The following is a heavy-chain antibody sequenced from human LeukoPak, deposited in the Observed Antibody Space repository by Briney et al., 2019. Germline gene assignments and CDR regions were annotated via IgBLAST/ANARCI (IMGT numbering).Heavy chain of an antibody. V-gene: IGHV3-74*01. CDR1: GFTFSRYW. CDR3: ARPSEYCSSTTCSIDY. Sequence: GGSLRLSCAASGFTFSRYWMHWVRQAPGKGLVWVSCINSDGSSTNYAGSMKGRFTISRDNAKNTLFLQMDSLRAEDTAVYYCARPSEYCSSTTCSIDYWGQGTLVTVSS. J-gene: IGHJ4*02. D-gene: IGHD2-2*01. CDR2: INSDGSST.